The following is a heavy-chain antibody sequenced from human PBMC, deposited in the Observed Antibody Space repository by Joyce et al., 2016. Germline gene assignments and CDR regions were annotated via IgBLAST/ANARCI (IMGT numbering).Heavy chain of an antibody. V-gene: IGHV3-53*01. CDR3: ARVYYDSSGYYDAFDI. CDR2: IYSAGRT. CDR1: GFPVRTNY. D-gene: IGHD3-22*01. J-gene: IGHJ3*02. Sequence: EVQLVESGGGLIQPGGSLRLSCAASGFPVRTNYMTWVRQAPGKGLEWVSVIYSAGRTYYADSVKGRFTISRDNSKNTLFLQMNSLRAEDTALYYCARVYYDSSGYYDAFDIWGQGTMVTVSS.